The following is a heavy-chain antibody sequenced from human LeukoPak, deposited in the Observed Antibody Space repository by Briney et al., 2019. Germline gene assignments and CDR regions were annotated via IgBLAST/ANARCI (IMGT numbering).Heavy chain of an antibody. V-gene: IGHV1-18*01. CDR3: ARRYCSSTSCYEGADY. CDR2: ISAYNGNT. J-gene: IGHJ4*02. CDR1: GYTFTSYG. Sequence: ASVKVSCKASGYTFTSYGISWVRQAPGQGLEWMGWISAYNGNTNYAQKLQGRVTMTTDTSMSTAYMELRSLRSDDTAVYYCARRYCSSTSCYEGADYWGQGTLVTVSS. D-gene: IGHD2-2*01.